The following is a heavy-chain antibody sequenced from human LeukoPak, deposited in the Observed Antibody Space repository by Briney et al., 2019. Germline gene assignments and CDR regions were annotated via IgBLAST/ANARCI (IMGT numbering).Heavy chain of an antibody. Sequence: GASQRISPKVPVYTLTELSMHWVRQAPANGLERMGGCDPEDGETIYAQKFQGRVTMTEDTSTDTAYMELSSLRSEDTAVYYCATVAGTPLWYFDYWGQGTLVTVSS. J-gene: IGHJ4*02. V-gene: IGHV1-24*01. CDR3: ATVAGTPLWYFDY. CDR2: CDPEDGET. CDR1: VYTLTELS. D-gene: IGHD6-13*01.